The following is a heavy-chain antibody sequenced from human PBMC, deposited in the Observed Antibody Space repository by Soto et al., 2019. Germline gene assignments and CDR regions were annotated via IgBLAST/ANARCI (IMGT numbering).Heavy chain of an antibody. Sequence: EVQLLESGGGLVQPGGSRRISCTASGFTFNNYAMAWVRHAPGKGLEWVSGISGSGENTNYADSVKGRFTISRDNSKNTLYLQMKRLRAEDTALYYCAKDYGVRGIMTNLFDSWGQGTVVTVSS. J-gene: IGHJ4*02. CDR3: AKDYGVRGIMTNLFDS. CDR1: GFTFNNYA. V-gene: IGHV3-23*01. D-gene: IGHD3-10*01. CDR2: ISGSGENT.